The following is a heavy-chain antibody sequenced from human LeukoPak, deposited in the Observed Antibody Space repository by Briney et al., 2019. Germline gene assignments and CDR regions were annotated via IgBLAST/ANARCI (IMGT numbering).Heavy chain of an antibody. V-gene: IGHV3-23*01. CDR3: AKRSGWYLGDYYGMDV. D-gene: IGHD6-19*01. Sequence: PGGSLGLSCVASGFTFRDYAMSWVRQAPGKGLEWVSPISGSSGDTYYADSVKGRFTISRDNSKNTLYLQMNSLRAEDTAVYYCAKRSGWYLGDYYGMDVWGQGTTVTVSS. CDR2: ISGSSGDT. J-gene: IGHJ6*02. CDR1: GFTFRDYA.